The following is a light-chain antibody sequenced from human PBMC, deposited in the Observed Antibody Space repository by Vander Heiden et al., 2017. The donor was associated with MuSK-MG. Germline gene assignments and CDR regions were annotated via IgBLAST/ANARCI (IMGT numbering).Light chain of an antibody. CDR1: QSVSSSY. CDR3: QQYGSSPRIT. CDR2: GAS. J-gene: IGKJ3*01. Sequence: ELVLTQSPGTLSLSPGETATLSCRASQSVSSSYLAWYQQKPGQAPRLLIYGASSRATGIPDRFSGSGSGTDFTLTISRLEPEDFAVYYCQQYGSSPRITFGPGTKVDIK. V-gene: IGKV3-20*01.